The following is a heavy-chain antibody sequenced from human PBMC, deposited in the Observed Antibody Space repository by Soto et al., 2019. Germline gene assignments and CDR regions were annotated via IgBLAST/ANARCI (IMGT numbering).Heavy chain of an antibody. J-gene: IGHJ3*02. CDR3: AREGAMLGAFDI. D-gene: IGHD3-10*02. Sequence: EVQLVESGGGLVQPGGSLRLSCAASGFTFSIYDIHWVRQATGRGLEWVSAIGPSGDSYYAGSVRGRFTISRDNAKNSLYLQMNSLRAGDSAVYYCAREGAMLGAFDIWGQETMVTVSS. V-gene: IGHV3-13*01. CDR2: IGPSGDS. CDR1: GFTFSIYD.